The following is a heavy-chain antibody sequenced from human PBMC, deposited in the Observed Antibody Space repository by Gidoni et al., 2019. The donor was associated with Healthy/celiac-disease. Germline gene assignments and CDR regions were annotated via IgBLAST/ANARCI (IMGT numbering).Heavy chain of an antibody. CDR1: GGSISSYY. J-gene: IGHJ5*02. CDR3: ARTFWVATIAARWFDP. CDR2: IYYSGST. V-gene: IGHV4-59*01. Sequence: QVQLQESGPGLVKPSETLSLTCTVPGGSISSYYCSLIRQPPGKGLEWIGYIYYSGSTNYNPSLKSRVTISVDTSKNQFSLKLSSVTAADTAVYYCARTFWVATIAARWFDPWGQGTLVTVSS. D-gene: IGHD5-12*01.